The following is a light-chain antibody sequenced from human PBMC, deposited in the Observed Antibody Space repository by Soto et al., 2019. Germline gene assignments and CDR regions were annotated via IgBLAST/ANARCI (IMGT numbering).Light chain of an antibody. V-gene: IGKV1-5*01. Sequence: DIQLTQSPSTLSASVGERITLTCRASQSVSVWLAWYQQIPGKAPKILIFDASRLATGVPSRFSGSGSGTEFTLTISGLQPDDFAPYYCQQYNGYSTWTFGQGTRVETK. CDR3: QQYNGYSTWT. J-gene: IGKJ1*01. CDR2: DAS. CDR1: QSVSVW.